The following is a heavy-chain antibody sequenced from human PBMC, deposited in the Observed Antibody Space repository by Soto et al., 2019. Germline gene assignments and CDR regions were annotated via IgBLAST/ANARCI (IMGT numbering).Heavy chain of an antibody. J-gene: IGHJ6*02. V-gene: IGHV3-15*01. Sequence: EVQLVESGGGLVQPGGSLRLSCAASGFTFSNAWMTWVRQAPGKGLEWVGHIKSMTDGGTRNYAAPVKGRFTISRDDSKNTLYLQMNSLKTEDTAVYYCTTHSADIVVMPATYGMDVWGQGTTVAVSS. CDR3: TTHSADIVVMPATYGMDV. CDR1: GFTFSNAW. CDR2: IKSMTDGGTR. D-gene: IGHD2-2*01.